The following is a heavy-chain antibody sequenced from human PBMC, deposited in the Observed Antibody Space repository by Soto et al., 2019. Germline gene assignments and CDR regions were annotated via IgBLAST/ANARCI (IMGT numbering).Heavy chain of an antibody. J-gene: IGHJ6*03. Sequence: QVQLQQWGAGLLKPSETLSLTCAVYGGSFSGYYWSWIRQPPGKGLEWIGEINHSGSTNYNPSLKCRVSISVDTSKNQFSLKLSSVTGADTAVYYCARFGDFWSGYYMHSYYYYYMDVWGKGTTVTVSS. CDR3: ARFGDFWSGYYMHSYYYYYMDV. CDR1: GGSFSGYY. D-gene: IGHD3-3*01. CDR2: INHSGST. V-gene: IGHV4-34*01.